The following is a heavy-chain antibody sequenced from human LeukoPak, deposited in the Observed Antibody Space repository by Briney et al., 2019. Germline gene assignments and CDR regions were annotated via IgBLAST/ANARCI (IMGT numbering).Heavy chain of an antibody. Sequence: GGSLRLSCAASGFTVSRNYMSWVRQAPGKGLEWVSVIYSGGSAYYADSVKGRFTISRDNSKNTLYLQMNSLRAEDTAVYYCARGYDTSGYNYFDYWGQGTLVTVSS. CDR1: GFTVSRNY. CDR3: ARGYDTSGYNYFDY. J-gene: IGHJ4*02. CDR2: IYSGGSA. V-gene: IGHV3-53*01. D-gene: IGHD3-22*01.